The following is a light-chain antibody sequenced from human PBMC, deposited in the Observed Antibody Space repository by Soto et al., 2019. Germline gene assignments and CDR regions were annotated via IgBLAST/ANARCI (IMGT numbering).Light chain of an antibody. CDR2: DDN. Sequence: QSVLTQPPSVSAAPGQKVTISCSGSSSNIGGNSVSWYQQLPGTAPKLLIYDDNKRPSGIPDRFSGSKSGTSATLGITGVQTGDEADYYGGSWDGSLRAYVFGTGTKAPS. CDR1: SSNIGGNS. J-gene: IGLJ1*01. V-gene: IGLV1-51*01. CDR3: GSWDGSLRAYV.